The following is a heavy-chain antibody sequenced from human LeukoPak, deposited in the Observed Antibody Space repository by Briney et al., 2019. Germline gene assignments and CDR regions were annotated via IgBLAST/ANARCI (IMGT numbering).Heavy chain of an antibody. D-gene: IGHD3-10*01. Sequence: SETLSLTCTVSGGSISSYYWSWIRQPPGKGLEWIGYIYYSGNTNSNPSLKNRVSISVDTSKNQFSLRLTSVTAADTAVYYCARNLWFGESSDAFYIWGQGTMVTVSS. J-gene: IGHJ3*02. CDR1: GGSISSYY. CDR2: IYYSGNT. CDR3: ARNLWFGESSDAFYI. V-gene: IGHV4-59*01.